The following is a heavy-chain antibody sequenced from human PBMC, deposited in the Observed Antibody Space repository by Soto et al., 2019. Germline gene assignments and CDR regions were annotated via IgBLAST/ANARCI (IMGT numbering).Heavy chain of an antibody. CDR1: GFTFTKYA. CDR2: ISYDGRDK. D-gene: IGHD3-22*01. J-gene: IGHJ4*02. V-gene: IGHV3-30*04. CDR3: AREHDNFDD. Sequence: QVQLVESGGGVVQPGRSLRLSCAASGFTFTKYAMHWVRQAPGKGLEWVAFISYDGRDKFYADPVKGRFTISRDNFRNTLYLQMSSLRAEDTAVYFCAREHDNFDDWGQGTLVTVSS.